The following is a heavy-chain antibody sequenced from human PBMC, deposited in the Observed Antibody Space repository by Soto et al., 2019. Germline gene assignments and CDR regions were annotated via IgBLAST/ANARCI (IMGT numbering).Heavy chain of an antibody. V-gene: IGHV3-33*01. CDR3: GRADRARGASADY. Sequence: QVQLVESGGGVVQPGRSLRLSCAASGFIFSSHAMHWFRRPPGKGLEWVAEIWHDGTKTYYADSVKGRFTISRDSSKNTLDRDMNNVRAEDTAVYHCGRADRARGASADYWGQGTLVSVSS. D-gene: IGHD3-10*01. J-gene: IGHJ4*02. CDR1: GFIFSSHA. CDR2: IWHDGTKT.